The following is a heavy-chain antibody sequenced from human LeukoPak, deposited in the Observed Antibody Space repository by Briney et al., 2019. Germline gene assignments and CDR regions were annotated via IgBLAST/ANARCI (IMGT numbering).Heavy chain of an antibody. CDR2: IYYTGST. Sequence: SETLSLTCTVSGGSFTSGGYYCSWIRQPPGKGLEWMGYIYYTGSTHYNPSLKSRISMSVDTSKRQFSLNLMSVTGADTAIYYCARDKVTVTGNWFDSWGQGTLVAVSS. D-gene: IGHD4-17*01. CDR3: ARDKVTVTGNWFDS. CDR1: GGSFTSGGYY. V-gene: IGHV4-31*03. J-gene: IGHJ5*01.